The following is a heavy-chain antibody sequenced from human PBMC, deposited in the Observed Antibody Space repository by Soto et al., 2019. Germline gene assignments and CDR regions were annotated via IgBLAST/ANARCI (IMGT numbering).Heavy chain of an antibody. J-gene: IGHJ6*03. V-gene: IGHV1-3*01. CDR3: ARDLRVAGPYYYYSMDV. Sequence: GASVKVSCKASGYTFTSYAMHWARQAPGQRLEWMGWINAGNGNTKYSQKFQGRVTITRDTSASTAYMELSSLRSEDTAVYYCARDLRVAGPYYYYSMDVWGTGTTVTLSS. D-gene: IGHD6-19*01. CDR2: INAGNGNT. CDR1: GYTFTSYA.